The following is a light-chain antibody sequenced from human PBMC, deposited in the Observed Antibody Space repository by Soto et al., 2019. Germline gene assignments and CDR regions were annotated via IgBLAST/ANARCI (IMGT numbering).Light chain of an antibody. Sequence: DIQVTQSPSTLSASVGDRVTITCRISQNISNYLAWFQQKPGKAPKLLIYKASTLEGGVPSRFNGSGSGTEFTLSISSLQPDDVATYYCQQYNEYSKTFGQGTKVEI. J-gene: IGKJ1*01. CDR2: KAS. CDR3: QQYNEYSKT. V-gene: IGKV1-5*03. CDR1: QNISNY.